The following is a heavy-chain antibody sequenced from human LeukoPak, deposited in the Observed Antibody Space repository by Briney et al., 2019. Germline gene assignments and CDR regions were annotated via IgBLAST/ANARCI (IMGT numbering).Heavy chain of an antibody. CDR1: GYTFTSYY. V-gene: IGHV1-46*01. D-gene: IGHD3-22*01. J-gene: IGHJ4*02. Sequence: GASEKVSCKASGYTFTSYYMHWVRQAPGQGLDGMGIINPSGGSTSYAQKFQGRVTMTRDTSTSTVYMELSSLRSEDTAVYYCARDRVKYYYDSSGYLDYWGQGTLVTVSS. CDR2: INPSGGST. CDR3: ARDRVKYYYDSSGYLDY.